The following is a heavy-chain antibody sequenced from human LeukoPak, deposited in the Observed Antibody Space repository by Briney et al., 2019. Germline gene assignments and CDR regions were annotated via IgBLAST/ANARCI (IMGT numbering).Heavy chain of an antibody. J-gene: IGHJ6*03. V-gene: IGHV4-59*01. D-gene: IGHD3-3*01. CDR3: ARGVGFFGPRGYYYYYYIDV. CDR1: GGSISSYY. CDR2: IYYSGST. Sequence: SETLSLTCTVSGGSISSYYWSWIRQPPGKGLEWIGYIYYSGSTNYNPSLKSRVTISVDTSKNQFSLKLSSVTAADTAVYYWARGVGFFGPRGYYYYYYIDVWGKGTTVTISS.